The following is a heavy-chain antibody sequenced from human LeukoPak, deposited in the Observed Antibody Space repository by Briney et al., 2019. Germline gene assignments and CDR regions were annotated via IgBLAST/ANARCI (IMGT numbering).Heavy chain of an antibody. CDR1: GFTFSSFG. D-gene: IGHD5-24*01. V-gene: IGHV3-23*01. CDR2: ISGGGGTT. Sequence: GGSLRLSCAASGFTFSSFGMSWVRQAPGKGLEWVSAISGGGGTTYYADSVKGRFTISRDNSKNTVYLQMNSLRAEDTAVYYCARWGVGWLQFSDAFDIWGQGTMVTVSS. J-gene: IGHJ3*02. CDR3: ARWGVGWLQFSDAFDI.